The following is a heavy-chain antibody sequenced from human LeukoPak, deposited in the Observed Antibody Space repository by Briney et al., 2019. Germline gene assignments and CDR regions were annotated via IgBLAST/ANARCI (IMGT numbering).Heavy chain of an antibody. CDR2: IYSGGSK. D-gene: IGHD4/OR15-4a*01. CDR1: GFTVSSNY. CDR3: AREANLRHFDY. V-gene: IGHV3-53*04. J-gene: IGHJ4*02. Sequence: PGGSLRLSCAASGFTVSSNYMSWVRQAPGKGLEWVSVIYSGGSKYYADSVKGRFTISRHNSKNTLYLQMNRLRAEDTAVYYCAREANLRHFDYWGQGTLVTVSS.